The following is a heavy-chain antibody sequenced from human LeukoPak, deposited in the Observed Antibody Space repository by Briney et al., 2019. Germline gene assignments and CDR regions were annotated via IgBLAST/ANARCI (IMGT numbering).Heavy chain of an antibody. CDR2: INHSGGT. CDR1: GGSFSGYY. V-gene: IGHV4-34*01. CDR3: ARARGAYYGSGSYYPSSSYFDY. D-gene: IGHD3-10*01. Sequence: SETLSLTCAVYGGSFSGYYWSWIRQPPGKWLEWIGEINHSGGTNYNPSLKSRVTISVDTSKNQFSLKLSSVTAADTAVYYCARARGAYYGSGSYYPSSSYFDYWGQGTLVTVSS. J-gene: IGHJ4*02.